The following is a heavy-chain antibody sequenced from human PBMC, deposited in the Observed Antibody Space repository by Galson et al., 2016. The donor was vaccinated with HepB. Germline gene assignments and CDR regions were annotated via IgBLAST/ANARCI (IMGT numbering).Heavy chain of an antibody. J-gene: IGHJ4*02. Sequence: SVKVSCKASGYTFTSYFIHWVRQAPGQGLQWMGTINPSADSTTYAHNFQGRVTMTRDTSTSTVYMGLSSLRSEDPAVFYCARDRGNYDSTGYYFDYWGKGTLVTVSS. CDR2: INPSADST. CDR3: ARDRGNYDSTGYYFDY. D-gene: IGHD3-22*01. CDR1: GYTFTSYF. V-gene: IGHV1-46*01.